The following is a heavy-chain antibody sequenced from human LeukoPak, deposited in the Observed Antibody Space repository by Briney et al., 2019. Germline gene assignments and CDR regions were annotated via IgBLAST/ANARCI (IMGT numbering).Heavy chain of an antibody. J-gene: IGHJ1*01. CDR2: ISGSYNAT. Sequence: GSLRLSCAASGFTFSSYGMSWGRQAPGKGLEWGSAISGSYNATYYADSVKGRFTISTDNSQNTLYLQKSSRRAEETAVYYCAKERGYSYGLLNYWGQGSLVTVSS. V-gene: IGHV3-23*01. D-gene: IGHD5-18*01. CDR3: AKERGYSYGLLNY. CDR1: GFTFSSYG.